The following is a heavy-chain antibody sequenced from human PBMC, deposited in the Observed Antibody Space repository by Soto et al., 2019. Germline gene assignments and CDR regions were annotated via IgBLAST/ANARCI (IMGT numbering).Heavy chain of an antibody. V-gene: IGHV4-4*07. Sequence: QVQLQESGPGLVKPSETLSLTCTVSGGSISSYYWSWIRQPAGKGLEWIGRIYTSGSTNYNPSLKSRVTMSVDTSKNQFSLKLSSVTAADTAVYYCATTYYDSSGYSFDYWGQGTLVTVSS. D-gene: IGHD3-22*01. CDR2: IYTSGST. J-gene: IGHJ4*02. CDR1: GGSISSYY. CDR3: ATTYYDSSGYSFDY.